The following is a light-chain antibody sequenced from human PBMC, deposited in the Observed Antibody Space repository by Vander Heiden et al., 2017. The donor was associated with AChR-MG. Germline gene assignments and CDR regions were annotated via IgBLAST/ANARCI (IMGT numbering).Light chain of an antibody. V-gene: IGKV3-15*01. CDR1: QGIASN. CDR3: QQYNNWPPFT. CDR2: GAS. J-gene: IGKJ2*01. Sequence: EVVMTQSPATLSESPGDRATVSCRASQGIASNLAWYQQKPGQAPRLLIHGASTRATGIPARFSGSESGTEFNLTISSLQFEDFAVYYCQQYNNWPPFTFGQGTKLEIK.